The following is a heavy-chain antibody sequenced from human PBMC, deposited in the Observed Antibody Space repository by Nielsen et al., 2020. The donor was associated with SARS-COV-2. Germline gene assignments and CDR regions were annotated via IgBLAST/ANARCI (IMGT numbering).Heavy chain of an antibody. CDR2: IWYDGSNK. Sequence: GGSLRLSCAASGFTFSSYGMHWVRQAPGKGLEWVAVIWYDGSNKYYADSVKGRFTISRDNSKNTLYLQMNSLRAEDTAVYYCAREYHDFWRTVITYYYYYGMDVWGQGTTVTVSS. CDR1: GFTFSSYG. V-gene: IGHV3-33*01. J-gene: IGHJ6*02. CDR3: AREYHDFWRTVITYYYYYGMDV. D-gene: IGHD3-3*01.